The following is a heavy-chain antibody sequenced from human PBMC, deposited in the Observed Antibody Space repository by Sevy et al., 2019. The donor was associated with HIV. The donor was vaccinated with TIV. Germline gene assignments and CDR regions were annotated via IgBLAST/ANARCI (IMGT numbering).Heavy chain of an antibody. Sequence: GGSLRLSCAASGFTFDDYAMHWVRQAPGKGLEWVSGITWSRNSIDYADSVKGRFTISRDNAKNFLYLQMNSLRVEDTALYYFFKGTMVAIIDLYDPLEIWGQGTMVTVSS. CDR1: GFTFDDYA. CDR2: ITWSRNSI. CDR3: FKGTMVAIIDLYDPLEI. D-gene: IGHD3-10*01. J-gene: IGHJ3*02. V-gene: IGHV3-9*01.